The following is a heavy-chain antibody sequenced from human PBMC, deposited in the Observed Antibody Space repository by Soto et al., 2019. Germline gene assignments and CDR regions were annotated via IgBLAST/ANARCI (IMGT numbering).Heavy chain of an antibody. D-gene: IGHD6-6*01. CDR2: IYYSGST. V-gene: IGHV4-61*01. J-gene: IGHJ6*02. CDR1: GGSVSSGNYY. Sequence: QVQLQESGPGLVKPSETLSLTCTVSGGSVSSGNYYWSWIRQPPGKGLEWIGCIYYSGSTNYNPSLKSRVTISVDTSKNQFSLKLSSVTAADTAVYYCARDRESSHRYYYYGMDVWGQGTTVTVSS. CDR3: ARDRESSHRYYYYGMDV.